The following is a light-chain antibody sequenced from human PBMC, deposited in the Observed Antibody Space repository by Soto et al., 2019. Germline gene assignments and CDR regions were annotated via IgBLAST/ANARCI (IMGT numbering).Light chain of an antibody. CDR2: GVY. Sequence: ELVLTQSPGTLSLSPGESATLSCRASQPVSSNFLAWYQQKPGQAPRLLIYGVYSRASGIQDRFFGSGSGTDFTLTIKRLEPEDFAVYYCQQYANSPITVGQGTRLEIK. CDR1: QPVSSNF. CDR3: QQYANSPIT. J-gene: IGKJ5*01. V-gene: IGKV3-20*01.